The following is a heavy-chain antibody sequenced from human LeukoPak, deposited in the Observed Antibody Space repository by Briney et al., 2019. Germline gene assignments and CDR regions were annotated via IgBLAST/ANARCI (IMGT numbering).Heavy chain of an antibody. Sequence: GGSLRLSCAASGFSFSDAWMNWVRQAPGKGLEWVGHIRSKADGGTPDYIAPVKGRFTISRDDSKDTLYLQMNSPNTEDTAMYYCTTRSPARYCSDGACYSSADYWGQGTLVTVSS. V-gene: IGHV3-15*07. CDR1: GFSFSDAW. J-gene: IGHJ4*02. CDR2: IRSKADGGTP. D-gene: IGHD2-15*01. CDR3: TTRSPARYCSDGACYSSADY.